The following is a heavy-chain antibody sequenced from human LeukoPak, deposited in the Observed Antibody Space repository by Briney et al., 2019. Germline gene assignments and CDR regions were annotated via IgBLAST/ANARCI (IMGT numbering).Heavy chain of an antibody. J-gene: IGHJ4*02. CDR2: INPSGGST. D-gene: IGHD6-13*01. CDR1: GYTFTSYY. CDR3: ARDYIAAAPYLATPLDY. V-gene: IGHV1-46*01. Sequence: ASVKVCCKASGYTFTSYYMHWVRQAPGQGLEWMGIINPSGGSTSYAQKFQGRVTMTRDTSTSTVYMELSSLRSEDTAVYYCARDYIAAAPYLATPLDYWGQGTLVTVSS.